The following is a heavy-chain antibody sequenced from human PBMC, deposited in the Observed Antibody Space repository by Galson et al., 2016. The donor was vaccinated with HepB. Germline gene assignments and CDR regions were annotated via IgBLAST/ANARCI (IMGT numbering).Heavy chain of an antibody. J-gene: IGHJ4*02. Sequence: QSGAEVKKPGESLKISCTGSGYTFANYWIGWVRQMPGKGLEWMGIMYPGDFDTRYSPSLQGQVTISADKSISTAYLQWSSLKASDTAIYYCARGFGSGSYYNFYYVDYWGQGTLVTVSS. CDR1: GYTFANYW. V-gene: IGHV5-51*01. CDR3: ARGFGSGSYYNFYYVDY. D-gene: IGHD3-10*01. CDR2: MYPGDFDT.